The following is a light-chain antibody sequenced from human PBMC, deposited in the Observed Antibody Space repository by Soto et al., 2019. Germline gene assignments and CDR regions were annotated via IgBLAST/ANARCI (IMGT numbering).Light chain of an antibody. CDR3: QEYNNGPPLT. CDR2: GAS. CDR1: QSVNNK. V-gene: IGKV3-15*01. J-gene: IGKJ4*01. Sequence: EIVMTQSPATLSVSPGERATLACRASQSVNNKLAWYQQKLGQAPRLLIYGASTRATGIPARFSGSGSGTELTLTISSLQSEHFAIYYCQEYNNGPPLTFGGGTKVDIK.